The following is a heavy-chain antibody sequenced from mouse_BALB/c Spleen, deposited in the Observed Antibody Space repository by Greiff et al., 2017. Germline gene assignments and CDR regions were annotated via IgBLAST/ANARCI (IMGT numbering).Heavy chain of an antibody. CDR2: INPSNGRT. Sequence: QVQLQQPGAELVKPGASVKLSCKASGYTFTSYWMHWVKQRPGLGLEWIGEINPSNGRTNYNEKFKSKATLTVDKSSSTAYMQLSSLTSEDSAVYYCARGGTAYWGQGTLVTVSA. J-gene: IGHJ3*01. CDR1: GYTFTSYW. D-gene: IGHD3-3*01. V-gene: IGHV1S81*02. CDR3: ARGGTAY.